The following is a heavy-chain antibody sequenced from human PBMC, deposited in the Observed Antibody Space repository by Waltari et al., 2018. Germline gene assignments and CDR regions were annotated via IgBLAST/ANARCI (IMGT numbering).Heavy chain of an antibody. J-gene: IGHJ4*02. CDR2: GANDGSDE. Sequence: QVQMVESGGGVVQPGRSLRLSCAASGFTFSNYVIHWVRQAPGKGLGGVAVGANDGSDEYYADSVKGRFTISRDNPKNTLYLQMNSLRAEDTAFYYCARGLSCTTTICYPPYFFDYWGQGTLDTVSS. V-gene: IGHV3-30-3*01. CDR1: GFTFSNYV. CDR3: ARGLSCTTTICYPPYFFDY. D-gene: IGHD2-2*01.